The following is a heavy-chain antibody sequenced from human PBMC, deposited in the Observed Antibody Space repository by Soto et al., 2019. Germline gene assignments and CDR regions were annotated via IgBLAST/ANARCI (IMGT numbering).Heavy chain of an antibody. J-gene: IGHJ6*02. CDR2: ISGYNGNT. CDR1: GYTFTNYG. V-gene: IGHV1-18*01. Sequence: QVQLVQSGAEVKKPGASVTVSCKASGYTFTNYGFSWVRQAPGQGLEWMGWISGYNGNTKYAGKVQNRVPMTTDTAPNTAQMETRSLIADETAVYYGARERQAPYYYYGLDVWGQGTVVTVSS. CDR3: ARERQAPYYYYGLDV.